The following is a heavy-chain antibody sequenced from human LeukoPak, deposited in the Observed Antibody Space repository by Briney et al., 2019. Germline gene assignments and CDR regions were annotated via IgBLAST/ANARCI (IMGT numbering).Heavy chain of an antibody. Sequence: GGSLRLSCAASGFTFSTYSMNWVRQAPGKGLEWVSSISATGSHIYYADSVKGRFTISRDNAKNSLYLQMDSLRAEDTAVYYCARVGAYTNYAPDYGGQGTLVTVSS. D-gene: IGHD4-11*01. CDR1: GFTFSTYS. CDR2: ISATGSHI. CDR3: ARVGAYTNYAPDY. V-gene: IGHV3-21*01. J-gene: IGHJ4*02.